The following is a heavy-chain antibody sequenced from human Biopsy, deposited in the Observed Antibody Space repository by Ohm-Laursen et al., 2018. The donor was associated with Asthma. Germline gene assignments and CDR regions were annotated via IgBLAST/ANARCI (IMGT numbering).Heavy chain of an antibody. CDR2: IYYSGNT. V-gene: IGHV4-39*01. Sequence: LETLSLTCTVSGGSISSSRYYWGWIRQTPGKGLEWIGSIYYSGNTYYNPSLKSRVTISVNTSKNQFSLKLSSVTATDTAVYYCANTIGGVAADYWGQGTLVTVSS. D-gene: IGHD3-16*01. J-gene: IGHJ4*02. CDR3: ANTIGGVAADY. CDR1: GGSISSSRYY.